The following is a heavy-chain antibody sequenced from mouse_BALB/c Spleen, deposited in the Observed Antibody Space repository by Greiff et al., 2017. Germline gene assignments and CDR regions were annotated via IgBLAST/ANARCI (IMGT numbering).Heavy chain of an antibody. D-gene: IGHD2-10*02. J-gene: IGHJ1*01. CDR2: INPSNGRT. CDR1: GYSFTSYW. CDR3: ASLADWYFDV. V-gene: IGHV1S81*02. Sequence: QVQLQQPGAELVKPGASVKLSCKASGYSFTSYWMHWVKQRPGQGLEWIGEINPSNGRTNYNEKFKSKATLTVDKSSSTAYMQLSSLTSEDSAVYYCASLADWYFDVWGAGTTVTVSS.